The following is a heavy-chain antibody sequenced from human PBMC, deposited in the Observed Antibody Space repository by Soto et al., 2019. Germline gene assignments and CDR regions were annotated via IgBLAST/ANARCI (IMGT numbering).Heavy chain of an antibody. D-gene: IGHD1-7*01. J-gene: IGHJ4*02. CDR3: ARLTGTTSADY. CDR1: GGTFSSYT. V-gene: IGHV1-18*01. Sequence: ASVKASCKSSGGTFSSYTINWVRQAPGQGLEWMGRIIAYNGNTNYAQKLQGRVTMTTDTSTSTAYMELRSLRSDDTAVYYCARLTGTTSADYWGQGTLVTVSS. CDR2: IIAYNGNT.